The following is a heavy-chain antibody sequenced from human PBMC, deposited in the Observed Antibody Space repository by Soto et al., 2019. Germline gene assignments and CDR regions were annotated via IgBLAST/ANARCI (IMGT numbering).Heavy chain of an antibody. CDR3: AGGGAYYYYGMDV. J-gene: IGHJ6*02. Sequence: SETLSLTCTVSGGSISSYYWSWIRQPPGKGLEWIGYIYYSGSTNYNPSLKSRVTISVDTSKNQFSLKLSSVTAADTAVYYCAGGGAYYYYGMDVWGQGXTVTV. CDR2: IYYSGST. V-gene: IGHV4-59*01. CDR1: GGSISSYY. D-gene: IGHD3-16*01.